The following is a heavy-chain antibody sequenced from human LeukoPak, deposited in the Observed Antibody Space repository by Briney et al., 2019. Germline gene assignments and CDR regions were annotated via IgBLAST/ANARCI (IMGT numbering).Heavy chain of an antibody. D-gene: IGHD6-13*01. CDR3: ARIGSSWPNWFDP. CDR1: GFRFSDYY. V-gene: IGHV3-11*01. J-gene: IGHJ5*02. Sequence: GGSLRLSCAASGFRFSDYYMTWIRQAPGKGLEWVSHITSSGSTIHYADSVKGRFTISRVNAKNSLYLQMSSLRAEDTAVYYCARIGSSWPNWFDPWGQGTLVTVSS. CDR2: ITSSGSTI.